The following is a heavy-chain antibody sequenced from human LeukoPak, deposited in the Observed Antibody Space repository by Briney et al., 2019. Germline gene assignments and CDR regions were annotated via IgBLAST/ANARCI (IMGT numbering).Heavy chain of an antibody. J-gene: IGHJ5*02. V-gene: IGHV4-59*01. Sequence: SETLSLTCAVYGGSFSSYYWSWIRQPPGKGLEWIGYIYYSGSTNYNPSLKSRVTISVDTSKNQFSLKLSSVTAADTAVYYCARTGYSSSWSWFDPWGQGTLVTVSS. D-gene: IGHD6-13*01. CDR3: ARTGYSSSWSWFDP. CDR1: GGSFSSYY. CDR2: IYYSGST.